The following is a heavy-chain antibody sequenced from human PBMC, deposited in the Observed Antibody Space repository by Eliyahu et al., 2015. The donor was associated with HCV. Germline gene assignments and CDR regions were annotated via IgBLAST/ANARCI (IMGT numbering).Heavy chain of an antibody. J-gene: IGHJ2*01. V-gene: IGHV3-23*01. Sequence: EVQLLESGGGLVQPGGSLRLSCAASGFXFSSYAMSWXRXAPGKGLEWVSAISGSGGSTYYADSVKGRFTISRDNSKNTLYLQMNSLRAEDTAVYYCANHLRGITGYCGGDCYPDLSYFDLWGRGTLVTVSS. CDR2: ISGSGGST. CDR3: ANHLRGITGYCGGDCYPDLSYFDL. D-gene: IGHD2-21*01. CDR1: GFXFSSYA.